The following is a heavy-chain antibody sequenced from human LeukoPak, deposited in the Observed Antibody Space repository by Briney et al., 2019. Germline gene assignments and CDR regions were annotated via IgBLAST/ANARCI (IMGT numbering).Heavy chain of an antibody. V-gene: IGHV4-34*01. CDR2: INHSGST. CDR3: AKEGYSS. J-gene: IGHJ4*02. Sequence: PSETLSLTCAVYGGSFSGYYWSWIRQPPGKGLEWIGEINHSGSTNYNPSLKSRVTVSVDTSKNQFSLKLSSVTAADTAVYYCAKEGYSSWGQGTLVTVSS. CDR1: GGSFSGYY. D-gene: IGHD6-13*01.